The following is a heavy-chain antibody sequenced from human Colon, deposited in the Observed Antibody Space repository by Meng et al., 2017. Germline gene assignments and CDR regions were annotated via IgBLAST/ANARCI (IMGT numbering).Heavy chain of an antibody. D-gene: IGHD6-19*01. CDR2: INPADSNT. J-gene: IGHJ1*01. CDR1: GYIFTSYW. Sequence: GESLKISRKGSGYIFTSYWIGWVRQMPGRGLEWVGIINPADSNTRYSPSFQGQVPISADKSINTNYLQWSSLKTSDSAMYYCARRFPYASGWLTWGQGTLVTVSS. CDR3: ARRFPYASGWLT. V-gene: IGHV5-51*01.